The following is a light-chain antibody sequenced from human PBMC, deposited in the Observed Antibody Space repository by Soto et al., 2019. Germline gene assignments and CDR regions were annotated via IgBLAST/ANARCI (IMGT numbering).Light chain of an antibody. CDR1: QSISSY. V-gene: IGKV1-39*01. CDR3: QQSYNTPRT. Sequence: DIQMTQSPSSLSASVGDRVTITCRASQSISSYLSWFQQKPGKAPKLLIYDASSLESGVPSRFSGSGSGTEFTLTISSLQPDDFATYYCQQSYNTPRTFGQGTKVDIK. CDR2: DAS. J-gene: IGKJ1*01.